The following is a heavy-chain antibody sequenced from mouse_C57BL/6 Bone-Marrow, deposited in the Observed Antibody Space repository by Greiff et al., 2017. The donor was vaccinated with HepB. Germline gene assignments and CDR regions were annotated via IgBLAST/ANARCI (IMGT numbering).Heavy chain of an antibody. CDR1: GYTFTSYW. D-gene: IGHD2-5*01. Sequence: QVQLQQPGAELVMPGASVKLSCKASGYTFTSYWMHWVKQRPGQGLEWIGEIDPSDSYTNYNQKFKGKSTLTVDKSSSTAYMQLSSLTSEDSAVYYCARWPGYSNCSYWYFDVWGTGTTVTVSS. CDR2: IDPSDSYT. CDR3: ARWPGYSNCSYWYFDV. V-gene: IGHV1-69*01. J-gene: IGHJ1*03.